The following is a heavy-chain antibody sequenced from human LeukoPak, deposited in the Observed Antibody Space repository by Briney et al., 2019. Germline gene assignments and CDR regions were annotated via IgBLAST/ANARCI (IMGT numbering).Heavy chain of an antibody. CDR3: ARGYRGWYYYYMDV. CDR2: MNPNSGNT. D-gene: IGHD3-10*01. Sequence: ASVKVSCKASGYTFTGYYMHWVRQATGQGLEWMGWMNPNSGNTGYAQKFQGRVTITRNTSISTAYMELSSLGSEDTAVYYCARGYRGWYYYYMDVWGKGTTVTVSS. V-gene: IGHV1-8*03. CDR1: GYTFTGYY. J-gene: IGHJ6*03.